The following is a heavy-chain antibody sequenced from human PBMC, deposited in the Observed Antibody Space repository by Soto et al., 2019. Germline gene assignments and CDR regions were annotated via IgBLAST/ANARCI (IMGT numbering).Heavy chain of an antibody. V-gene: IGHV3-23*01. CDR2: IYGDGGGT. D-gene: IGHD1-26*01. J-gene: IGHJ4*02. Sequence: GGSLRLSCSASGFTFSVYTMNWVRQAPGKELEWVSGIYGDGGGTFYVDSVKGRFTISRDNSKNTLYLQMNSLRAEDTAVYYCAKDMQPDSRWEIDYWGQGTLVTVSS. CDR1: GFTFSVYT. CDR3: AKDMQPDSRWEIDY.